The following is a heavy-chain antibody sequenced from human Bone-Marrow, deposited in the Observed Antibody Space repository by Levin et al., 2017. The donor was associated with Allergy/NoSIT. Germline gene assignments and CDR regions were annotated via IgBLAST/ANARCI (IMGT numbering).Heavy chain of an antibody. CDR2: IYYSGST. Sequence: PSETLSLTCTVSGGSISSSSYYWGWIRQPPGKGLEWIGSIYYSGSTYYNPSLKSRVTISVDTSKNQFSLKLSSVTAADTAVYYCARDCRGSGYDCDYWGQGTLVTVSS. D-gene: IGHD5-12*01. J-gene: IGHJ4*02. CDR1: GGSISSSSYY. CDR3: ARDCRGSGYDCDY. V-gene: IGHV4-39*07.